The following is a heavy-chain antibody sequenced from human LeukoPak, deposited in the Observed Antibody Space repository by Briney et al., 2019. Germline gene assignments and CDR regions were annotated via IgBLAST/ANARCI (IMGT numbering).Heavy chain of an antibody. CDR1: GGSVSSGSYY. J-gene: IGHJ4*02. CDR2: IYYSGST. Sequence: SETLSLTCTVSGGSVSSGSYYWSWIRQPPGTGLEWIGYIYYSGSTNYNPSLKSRVTISVDTSKNQFSLKLSSVTAADTAVYYCATAYCGGDCYSLSYWGQGTLVTVSS. D-gene: IGHD2-21*02. CDR3: ATAYCGGDCYSLSY. V-gene: IGHV4-61*01.